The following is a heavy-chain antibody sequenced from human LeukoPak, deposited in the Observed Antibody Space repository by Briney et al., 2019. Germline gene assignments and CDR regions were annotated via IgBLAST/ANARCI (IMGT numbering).Heavy chain of an antibody. D-gene: IGHD1-26*01. V-gene: IGHV3-30*04. CDR2: ISYDGSNK. CDR3: ARGLALSGRYSHFDY. Sequence: PGRALRLSCAASGFTFSSYAMHWVRQAPGKGLEWVAVISYDGSNKYYADSLKGRFTISRDNSKNTLYLQMKSLRAADTAVYYCARGLALSGRYSHFDYWGQGTLVTVSS. J-gene: IGHJ4*02. CDR1: GFTFSSYA.